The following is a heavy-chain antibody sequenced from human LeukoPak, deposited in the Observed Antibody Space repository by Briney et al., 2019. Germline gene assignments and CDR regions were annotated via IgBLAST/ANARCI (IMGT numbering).Heavy chain of an antibody. D-gene: IGHD3-9*01. V-gene: IGHV1-8*01. CDR3: ARVLRYFDWLLF. CDR2: MNPNSGNT. J-gene: IGHJ4*02. Sequence: YTFXXXDINWVRQATGQGVEWMGWMNPNSGNTGYAQKFQGRVTMTRNTSISTAYMELSSLRSEDTAVYYCARVLRYFDWLLFWGQGTLVTVSS. CDR1: YTFXXXD.